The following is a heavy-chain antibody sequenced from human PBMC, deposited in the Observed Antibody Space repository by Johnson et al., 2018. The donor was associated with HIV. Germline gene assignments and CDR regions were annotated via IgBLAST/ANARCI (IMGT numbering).Heavy chain of an antibody. D-gene: IGHD7-27*01. Sequence: GGLVQPGGSLRLSCAASGFTVSNNYMSWVRQAPGKGLEWVAVISYDGSNKYFADFVKGRFTISRDNSKNTRYLQMNSQRAEDTAVYYCAKDQGYWGDDAFDIWGQGTMVSVAA. CDR1: GFTVSNNY. V-gene: IGHV3-30*18. CDR3: AKDQGYWGDDAFDI. J-gene: IGHJ3*02. CDR2: ISYDGSNK.